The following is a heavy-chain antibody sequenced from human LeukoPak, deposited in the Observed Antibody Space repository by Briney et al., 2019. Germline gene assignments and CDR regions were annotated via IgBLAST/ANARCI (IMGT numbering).Heavy chain of an antibody. J-gene: IGHJ3*01. D-gene: IGHD4-17*01. CDR3: ARDPTTVTKGFDV. Sequence: PSETLSLSCSVSEDSFSTYYLTWIRHPPGTGLEWIGYISPIGSTNYNPPLKSEVTITEDTSKKQFSLKMTSVTAADTAVYYCARDPTTVTKGFDVWGEGTMVTVSS. CDR2: ISPIGST. V-gene: IGHV4-59*03. CDR1: EDSFSTYY.